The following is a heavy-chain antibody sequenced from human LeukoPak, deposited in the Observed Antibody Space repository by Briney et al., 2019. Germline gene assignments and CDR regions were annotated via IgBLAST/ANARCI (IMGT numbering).Heavy chain of an antibody. Sequence: GESLKISCKGSGFSFTTYWIGWVRQMPGRGLEWMGIIYPGDSDTRYSPSFQGQVTISADKSISTAYLQWSSLKASDTAIYYCARRDFTSEHFDHWGQGTLVTLSS. CDR3: ARRDFTSEHFDH. CDR2: IYPGDSDT. J-gene: IGHJ4*02. CDR1: GFSFTTYW. D-gene: IGHD1-14*01. V-gene: IGHV5-51*01.